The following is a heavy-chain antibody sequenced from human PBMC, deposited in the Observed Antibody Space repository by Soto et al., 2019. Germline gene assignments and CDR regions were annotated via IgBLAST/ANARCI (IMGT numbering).Heavy chain of an antibody. Sequence: EVQLLESGGGLVQPGGSLRLSCAASGFIFSNYAMSWVRQAPGRGLEWVSGISGSGAITDTYYADSVRGRFAISRENSHNTLYLNMNSLRAEDTAVDYCAKGRDYGGNYRDYWGQGTLVSVAS. CDR1: GFIFSNYA. CDR3: AKGRDYGGNYRDY. CDR2: ISGSGAITDT. D-gene: IGHD4-17*01. J-gene: IGHJ4*02. V-gene: IGHV3-23*01.